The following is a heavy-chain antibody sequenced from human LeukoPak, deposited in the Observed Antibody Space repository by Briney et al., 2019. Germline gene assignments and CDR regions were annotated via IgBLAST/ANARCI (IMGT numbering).Heavy chain of an antibody. CDR3: TRERWIQRWSEEYFQH. CDR2: IGSKAYGGTT. Sequence: GRSLRLSCTASGFTFGDYAMSWVRQAPGKGLEWVGFIGSKAYGGTTEYAASVKGRFTISRDDSKSIAYLQMNSLKTEDTAVYYCTRERWIQRWSEEYFQHWGQGTLVTVSS. J-gene: IGHJ1*01. CDR1: GFTFGDYA. V-gene: IGHV3-49*04. D-gene: IGHD5-18*01.